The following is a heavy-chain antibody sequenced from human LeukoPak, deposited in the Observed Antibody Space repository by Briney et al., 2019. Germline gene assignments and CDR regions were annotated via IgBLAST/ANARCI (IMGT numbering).Heavy chain of an antibody. CDR2: ISGSGGST. J-gene: IGHJ4*02. CDR1: GFTFSSYA. CDR3: ANSDVLLWFGEPGDY. Sequence: GGSLRLSCAASGFTFSSYAMSWVRQAPGKGLEWVSAISGSGGSTYYADSVKGRFTISRDNSKNTLYLQMNSLRAEDTAVYYRANSDVLLWFGEPGDYWGQGTLVTVSS. D-gene: IGHD3-10*01. V-gene: IGHV3-23*01.